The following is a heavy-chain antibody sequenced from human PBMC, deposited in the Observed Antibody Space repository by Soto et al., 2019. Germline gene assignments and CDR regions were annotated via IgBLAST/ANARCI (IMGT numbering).Heavy chain of an antibody. V-gene: IGHV1-18*01. D-gene: IGHD1-1*01. CDR2: ISAHSGNT. CDR3: ARGRYGDY. J-gene: IGHJ4*02. CDR1: GYAFTTYG. Sequence: QVHLVQSGAEVKKPGASVKVSCKGSGYAFTTYGITWVRQAPGQGLEWMGWISAHSGNTNYAQKLQGRVTVTIDTSTSTAYMELRSLRSDDTAVYYCARGRYGDYWGQGALVTVSS.